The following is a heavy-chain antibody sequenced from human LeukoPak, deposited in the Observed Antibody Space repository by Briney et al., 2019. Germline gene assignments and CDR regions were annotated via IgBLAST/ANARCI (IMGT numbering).Heavy chain of an antibody. CDR1: GFTFSSYA. V-gene: IGHV3-30*04. D-gene: IGHD6-19*01. Sequence: GRSLRLSCAASGFTFSSYAMHWVRQAPGKGLEWVAVISYDGSNKYCADSVKGRFTISRDNSKNTLYLQMNSLRAEDTAVYYCARDSLGTSSGWFDPWGQGTLVTVSS. J-gene: IGHJ5*02. CDR2: ISYDGSNK. CDR3: ARDSLGTSSGWFDP.